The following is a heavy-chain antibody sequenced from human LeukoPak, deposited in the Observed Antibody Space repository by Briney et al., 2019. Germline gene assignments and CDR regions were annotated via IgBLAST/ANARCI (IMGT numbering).Heavy chain of an antibody. Sequence: GASVKVSCKASGYSFTNYYVNWVRQATGQGLEWMGWMNPNSGNTGFEPKFQGRLTMTRDTSTSTAYMELSGLRSEDTAVYYCARDTSPTQQTCQYWGQGTLVTVSS. J-gene: IGHJ4*02. CDR3: ARDTSPTQQTCQY. D-gene: IGHD2-15*01. V-gene: IGHV1-8*01. CDR2: MNPNSGNT. CDR1: GYSFTNYY.